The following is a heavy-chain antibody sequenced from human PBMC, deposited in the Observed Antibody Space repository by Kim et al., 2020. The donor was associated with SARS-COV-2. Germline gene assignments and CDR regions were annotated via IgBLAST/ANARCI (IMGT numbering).Heavy chain of an antibody. J-gene: IGHJ4*02. CDR3: ARRYCSGGSCHGKGGGGFDY. CDR1: GYRFTDYW. V-gene: IGHV5-51*01. CDR2: IYPGDSDT. D-gene: IGHD2-15*01. Sequence: GESLKISCKGSGYRFTDYWIGWVRQMPGKGLEWMGIIYPGDSDTRYSPSFQGQVTISADKSISTAYLQRSSLTASDTAIYYCARRYCSGGSCHGKGGGGFDYWGQGTQVTVSS.